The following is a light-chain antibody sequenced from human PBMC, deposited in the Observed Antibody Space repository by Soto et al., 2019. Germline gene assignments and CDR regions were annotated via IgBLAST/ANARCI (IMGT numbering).Light chain of an antibody. V-gene: IGKV1-5*03. CDR1: QSISTW. CDR3: QQYNSYST. Sequence: DIQMTQSPSTLSASVGDRVTITCRAGQSISTWLAWYQQKPGKAPKLLIYKASNLESGVPSTFSGSGSGTEFTLTISSLQPDDFETYYCQQYNSYSTFGQGTKVEIQ. CDR2: KAS. J-gene: IGKJ1*01.